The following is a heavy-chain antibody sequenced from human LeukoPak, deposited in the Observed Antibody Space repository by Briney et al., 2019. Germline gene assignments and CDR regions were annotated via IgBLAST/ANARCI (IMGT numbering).Heavy chain of an antibody. CDR3: ARDLAPEEGWLQLACDY. Sequence: GASVKVSCKASGYTFTTYYMHWVRQAPGQGLEWMGIINPSGGSTSYAQKFQGRVTMTRDMSTSTVYMELSSLRSDDTAVYYCARDLAPEEGWLQLACDYWGQGTLVTVSS. V-gene: IGHV1-46*01. D-gene: IGHD5-24*01. J-gene: IGHJ4*02. CDR1: GYTFTTYY. CDR2: INPSGGST.